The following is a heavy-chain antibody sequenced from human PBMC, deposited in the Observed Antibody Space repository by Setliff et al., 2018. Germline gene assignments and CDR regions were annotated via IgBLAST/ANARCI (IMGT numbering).Heavy chain of an antibody. J-gene: IGHJ3*02. CDR1: GLSFSNAW. Sequence: PGGSLRLSCAVSGLSFSNAWMSWVRQAPGKGLEWVGRIKSKTDGGTTDYAAPVKGRFTISRDDSKNTLYLQMNSLKTEDTAGYYCTTEYYYDSSGYLKLDIWGQGTMVTVSS. D-gene: IGHD3-22*01. CDR3: TTEYYYDSSGYLKLDI. CDR2: IKSKTDGGTT. V-gene: IGHV3-15*01.